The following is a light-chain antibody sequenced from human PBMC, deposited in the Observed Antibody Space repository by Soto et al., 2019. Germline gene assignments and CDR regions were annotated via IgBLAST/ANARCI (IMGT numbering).Light chain of an antibody. Sequence: EIVLTQSPATLSSSPGERATLSCRASQSVSIYLAWYQQKPGQAPRLLIYDASNRAAGIPARFSGSGSGTDFTLTISSLEPEDFAVYYCQQRSNWPRTFGHGNKVEIK. CDR3: QQRSNWPRT. J-gene: IGKJ1*01. CDR1: QSVSIY. CDR2: DAS. V-gene: IGKV3-11*01.